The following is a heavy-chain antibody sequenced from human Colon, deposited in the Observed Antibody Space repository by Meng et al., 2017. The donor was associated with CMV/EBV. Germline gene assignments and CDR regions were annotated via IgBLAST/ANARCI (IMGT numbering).Heavy chain of an antibody. CDR1: GDSVTSSGYSKNYY. J-gene: IGHJ4*02. V-gene: IGHV4-39*07. D-gene: IGHD3-3*01. CDR3: ARNPYDFWSGAPF. Sequence: SETLSPTCTVPGDSVTSSGYSKNYYWDWFRQPPGKGLEWLGTFSYSGGTNFKSSLRSRLTISVDTAKNQFSLNMTSVTAADTAVYYCARNPYDFWSGAPFWGQGTLVTVSS. CDR2: FSYSGGT.